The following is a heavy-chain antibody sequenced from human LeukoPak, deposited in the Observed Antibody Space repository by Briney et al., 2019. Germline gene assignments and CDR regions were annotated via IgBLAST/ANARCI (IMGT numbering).Heavy chain of an antibody. J-gene: IGHJ3*02. V-gene: IGHV3-7*01. CDR3: ARDPNYGSGSYYSDAFDI. Sequence: GGSLRLSCAASGFTFSSYWMSWVRQAPGKGLEWVANIKQDGSEKYYVDSVKGRFTISRDNAKNLLYLQMNSLRAEDTAVYYCARDPNYGSGSYYSDAFDIWGQGTMVTVSS. CDR2: IKQDGSEK. CDR1: GFTFSSYW. D-gene: IGHD3-10*01.